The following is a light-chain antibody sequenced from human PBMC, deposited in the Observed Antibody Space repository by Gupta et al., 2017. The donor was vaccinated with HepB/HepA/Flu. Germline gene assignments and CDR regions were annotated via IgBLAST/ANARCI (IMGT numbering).Light chain of an antibody. CDR1: EDIRTS. V-gene: IGKV1-12*01. Sequence: EMTQSHSSVSASGGASVSITCRASEDIRTSLAWYQQKPGKAPKLVIHTVSTLQSGVPSRFSGSGSGTDFTLTISSLQPEDFATYYCQQAKNFPWTFGQGTKVEIK. J-gene: IGKJ1*01. CDR3: QQAKNFPWT. CDR2: TVS.